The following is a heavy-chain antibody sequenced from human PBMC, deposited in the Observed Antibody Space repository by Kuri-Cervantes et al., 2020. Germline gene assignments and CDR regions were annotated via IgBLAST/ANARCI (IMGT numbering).Heavy chain of an antibody. J-gene: IGHJ5*02. CDR1: GGSISSGGYS. CDR3: ARFSGIGYCSSTSCSWFDP. V-gene: IGHV4-30-2*01. Sequence: LRLSCAVSGGSISSGGYSWSWIRQPPGKGLEWIGYIYHSGSTYYNPSLKSRVTITVDRAKNQFSLKLSSVTAADTAVYYCARFSGIGYCSSTSCSWFDPWGQGTLVTVSS. CDR2: IYHSGST. D-gene: IGHD2-2*01.